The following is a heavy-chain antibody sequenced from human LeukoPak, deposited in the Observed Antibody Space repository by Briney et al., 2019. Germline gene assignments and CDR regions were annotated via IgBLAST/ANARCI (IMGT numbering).Heavy chain of an antibody. J-gene: IGHJ4*02. Sequence: PSQTLSLTCTVSGGSISSGGYSWTWIRQHPGKGLEWIAYIYYNGRAHYNPSLKSRVTIAVDTSKNQFSLRLSSVTAADTAVYYCASGHDSLDYWGQGTLVTVSS. V-gene: IGHV4-31*03. CDR1: GGSISSGGYS. D-gene: IGHD5-12*01. CDR2: IYYNGRA. CDR3: ASGHDSLDY.